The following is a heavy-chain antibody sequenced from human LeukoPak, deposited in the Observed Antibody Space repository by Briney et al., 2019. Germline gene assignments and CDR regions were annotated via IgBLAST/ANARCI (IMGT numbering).Heavy chain of an antibody. Sequence: PSETLSLTCTVCVGSICRGDYYWGWIRQPPGKGLEWIGYIYYNGRTFYNPSLKSRVTISVDTSKNQFSLKLSSVTAADAAVYYCARRGLDFWSGYYRPFDYWGQGTLVTVSS. J-gene: IGHJ4*02. CDR2: IYYNGRT. V-gene: IGHV4-30-4*01. D-gene: IGHD3-3*01. CDR1: VGSICRGDYY. CDR3: ARRGLDFWSGYYRPFDY.